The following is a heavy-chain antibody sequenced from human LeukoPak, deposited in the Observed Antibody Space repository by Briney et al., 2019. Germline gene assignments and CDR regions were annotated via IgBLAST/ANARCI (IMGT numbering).Heavy chain of an antibody. CDR1: GFTFSSYS. D-gene: IGHD3-22*01. CDR3: AKDSTYDSSGYYGY. J-gene: IGHJ4*02. V-gene: IGHV3-21*04. CDR2: ISSSSSYI. Sequence: GSLRLSCAASGFTFSSYSMNWVRQAPGKGLEWVSSISSSSSYIYYADSVKGRFTISRDNAKNSLYLQMNSLRAEDTAVYYCAKDSTYDSSGYYGYWGQGTLVTVSS.